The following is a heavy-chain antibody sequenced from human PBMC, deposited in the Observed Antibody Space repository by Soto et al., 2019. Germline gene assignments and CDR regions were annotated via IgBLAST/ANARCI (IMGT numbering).Heavy chain of an antibody. CDR1: SGSMWSAGFS. D-gene: IGHD3-22*01. Sequence: SSESMSLTRTVCSGSMWSAGFSWRWIRQHPGKGLEWIGCIYYSGSTYYNPSLKSRVTISVGTSKNQFSLKLSSVTAADTAVYYFSRYTSCYGRSGYSCLGYWGQGTLVTVSS. CDR3: SRYTSCYGRSGYSCLGY. J-gene: IGHJ4*02. V-gene: IGHV4-31*02. CDR2: IYYSGST.